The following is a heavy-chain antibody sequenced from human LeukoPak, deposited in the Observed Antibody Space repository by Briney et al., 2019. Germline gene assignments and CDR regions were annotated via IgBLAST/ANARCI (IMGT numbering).Heavy chain of an antibody. V-gene: IGHV3-48*03. CDR1: GFTFGSYE. CDR3: AREWRGSGDY. D-gene: IGHD3-10*01. CDR2: ISSSGSTI. Sequence: HPGGSLRLSCAASGFTFGSYEVNWVRQAPGKGLEWVSYISSSGSTIYYADSVKGRFTISRDNAKKSLYLQMNSLRVEDTAVYYCAREWRGSGDYWGQGTLVTVSS. J-gene: IGHJ4*02.